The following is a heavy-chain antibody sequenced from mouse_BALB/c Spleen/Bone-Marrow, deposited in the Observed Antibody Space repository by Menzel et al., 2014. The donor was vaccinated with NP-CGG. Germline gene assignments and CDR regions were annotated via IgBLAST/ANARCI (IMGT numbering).Heavy chain of an antibody. CDR1: GYTFTSYW. CDR3: ARWGITLAY. CDR2: INPSNGRT. Sequence: QVQLQQSRAELVKPGASVKLSCKASGYTFTSYWMHWVKQRPGQGLEWIGEINPSNGRTNYNEKFKSKATLTVDKSSSTAYMQLSSLTSEDSAVYYCARWGITLAYWGQGTLVTVSA. V-gene: IGHV1S81*02. D-gene: IGHD2-4*01. J-gene: IGHJ3*01.